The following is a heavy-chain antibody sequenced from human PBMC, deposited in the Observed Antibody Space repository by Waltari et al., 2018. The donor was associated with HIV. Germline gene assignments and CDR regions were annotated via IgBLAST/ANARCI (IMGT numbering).Heavy chain of an antibody. CDR3: ARTYDILTGFGWFDP. V-gene: IGHV1-3*01. D-gene: IGHD3-9*01. J-gene: IGHJ5*02. CDR2: INAGNGNT. CDR1: GYTFTTST. Sequence: QVQLVQSGAEVKNPGASVKVSCKASGYTFTTSTIHWVRQAPGPRLEWMGWINAGNGNTKYSQNFQDRVTFTRDTSASTAYMELSSLRSEDTALYYCARTYDILTGFGWFDPWGQGTLVTVSS.